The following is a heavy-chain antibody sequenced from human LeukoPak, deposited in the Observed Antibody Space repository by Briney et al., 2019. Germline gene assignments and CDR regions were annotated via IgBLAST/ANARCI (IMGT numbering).Heavy chain of an antibody. V-gene: IGHV3-48*04. J-gene: IGHJ5*02. D-gene: IGHD4-17*01. Sequence: PGGSLRLSCAASGFTFSSYSMNWVRQAPGKGLEWVSYISSSSSTIYYADSVKGRFTISRDNAKNSLYLQMNSLRAEDTAVYYCARANDYGDDSYNWFDPWGQGTLVTVSS. CDR1: GFTFSSYS. CDR3: ARANDYGDDSYNWFDP. CDR2: ISSSSSTI.